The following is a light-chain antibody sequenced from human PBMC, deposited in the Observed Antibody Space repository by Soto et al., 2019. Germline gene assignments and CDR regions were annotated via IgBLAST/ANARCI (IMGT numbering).Light chain of an antibody. J-gene: IGKJ1*01. V-gene: IGKV3-15*01. CDR1: ERVGSN. CDR2: GAS. CDR3: QQWIRWT. Sequence: EIVMTQSPDTLSVSPGERATLSCRASERVGSNVAWFQQRPGQAPRLLIYGASTRAAGVPARFIGSGSETEFTLTISSLQAEDFAIYYCQQWIRWTFGQGTRLEVK.